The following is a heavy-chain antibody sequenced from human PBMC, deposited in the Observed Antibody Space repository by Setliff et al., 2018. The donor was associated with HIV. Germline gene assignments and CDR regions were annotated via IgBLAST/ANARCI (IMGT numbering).Heavy chain of an antibody. D-gene: IGHD3-10*01. J-gene: IGHJ3*02. Sequence: ASVKVSCKASGYTFTSYGISWVRQAPGQGLEWMGWISAYNGNTNYAQKLQGRVTMTTDTSTSTAYMELRSLRSDDTAVYYCARDQTTMVRGTLGAFDIWGQGTMVTVS. V-gene: IGHV1-18*01. CDR3: ARDQTTMVRGTLGAFDI. CDR1: GYTFTSYG. CDR2: ISAYNGNT.